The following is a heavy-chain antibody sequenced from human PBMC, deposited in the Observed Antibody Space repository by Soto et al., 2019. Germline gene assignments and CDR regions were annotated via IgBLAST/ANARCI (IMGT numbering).Heavy chain of an antibody. CDR3: ARDRRDCSSTSCYYAEYFQH. Sequence: QVQLVQSGAEVKKPGASVKVSCKASGYTFTSYGISWVRQAPGQGLEWMGWISAYNGNTNYAQKLQGRVTMTTDTSPSTAYMELRSLRSDDTAVYYCARDRRDCSSTSCYYAEYFQHWGQGTLVTVSS. D-gene: IGHD2-2*01. J-gene: IGHJ1*01. CDR2: ISAYNGNT. V-gene: IGHV1-18*01. CDR1: GYTFTSYG.